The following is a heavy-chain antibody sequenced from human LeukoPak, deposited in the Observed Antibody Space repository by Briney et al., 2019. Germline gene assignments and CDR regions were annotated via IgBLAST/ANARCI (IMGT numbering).Heavy chain of an antibody. CDR2: IKNKSDGGTI. D-gene: IGHD6-6*01. J-gene: IGHJ4*02. CDR3: TTWSSQFDY. V-gene: IGHV3-15*01. Sequence: GGSLRLSCAASGFTFRNAWMSWVRPAPGKGLDWVGRIKNKSDGGTIDYAAPVKGRFTASRDDSKNTLYLQMNSLKTEYTAVYYCTTWSSQFDYWGQGTLVTVSS. CDR1: GFTFRNAW.